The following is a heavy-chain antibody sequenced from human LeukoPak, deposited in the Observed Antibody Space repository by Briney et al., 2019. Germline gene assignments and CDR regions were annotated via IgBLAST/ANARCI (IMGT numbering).Heavy chain of an antibody. V-gene: IGHV1-18*01. CDR2: ISAYNGNT. D-gene: IGHD3-10*01. CDR3: ASVPVLLWFGEPQSLYYYYGMDV. Sequence: ASVKVSCKASGYTFTSYGISWVRQAPGQGLEWMGWISAYNGNTNYAQKLQGRVTMTTDTSTSTAYMELRSLRSDDTAVYYCASVPVLLWFGEPQSLYYYYGMDVWGQGTTVTVSS. CDR1: GYTFTSYG. J-gene: IGHJ6*02.